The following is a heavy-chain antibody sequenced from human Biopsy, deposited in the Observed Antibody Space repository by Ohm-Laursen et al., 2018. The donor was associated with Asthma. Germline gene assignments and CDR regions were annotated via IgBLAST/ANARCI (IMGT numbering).Heavy chain of an antibody. J-gene: IGHJ4*02. CDR1: GFGVSRDH. D-gene: IGHD3-22*01. CDR2: IYSGGTS. V-gene: IGHV3-53*01. Sequence: GSLRLSCAASGFGVSRDHMFWVRQAPAKGLEWVSVIYSGGTSHTADSVRGRFTISRDYPKNTLYLQMHSLRAEDTAVYYCARGDSSNWSHYYFDYWGQGTLVTVSS. CDR3: ARGDSSNWSHYYFDY.